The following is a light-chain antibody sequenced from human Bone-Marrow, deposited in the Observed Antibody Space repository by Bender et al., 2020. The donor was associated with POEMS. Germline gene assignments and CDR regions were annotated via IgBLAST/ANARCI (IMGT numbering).Light chain of an antibody. J-gene: IGLJ3*02. CDR2: DDS. Sequence: LTQLPSVSVAPGQTARITCGGNNIGGKHVHWYQQKSGQAPVMVLYDDSDRPSGIPERFSGSNSGNTATLTITKVEVGDEADYYCQVWDSSSDHQVFGGGTTLTVL. V-gene: IGLV3-21*02. CDR1: NIGGKH. CDR3: QVWDSSSDHQV.